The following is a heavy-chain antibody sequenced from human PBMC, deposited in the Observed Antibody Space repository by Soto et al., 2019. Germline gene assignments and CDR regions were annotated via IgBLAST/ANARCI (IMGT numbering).Heavy chain of an antibody. Sequence: GASVKVSCKASGYTFTSYGISWVRQAPGQGLEWMGWISAYNGNTNYAQKLQGRVTMTTDTSTSTAYMELRSLRSDDTAVYYCAREPPDIVVVPAASPHRWFDPSGQGTLVTVSS. CDR1: GYTFTSYG. V-gene: IGHV1-18*01. CDR3: AREPPDIVVVPAASPHRWFDP. J-gene: IGHJ5*02. CDR2: ISAYNGNT. D-gene: IGHD2-2*01.